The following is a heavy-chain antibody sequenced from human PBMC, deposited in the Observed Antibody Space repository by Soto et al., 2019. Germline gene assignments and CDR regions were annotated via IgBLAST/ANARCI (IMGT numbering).Heavy chain of an antibody. CDR1: GDSISSYY. CDR2: IHYSGST. CDR3: ARGGLAARKGRWFDP. Sequence: ETLSLTCTVSGDSISSYYCGWIRQPPGKGLEWIGYIHYSGSTNYNPPLKSRVTISVDTPKNQFSLKVNSMTAADTAVYYCARGGLAARKGRWFDPWGQGTLVTVSS. J-gene: IGHJ5*02. V-gene: IGHV4-59*01. D-gene: IGHD6-6*01.